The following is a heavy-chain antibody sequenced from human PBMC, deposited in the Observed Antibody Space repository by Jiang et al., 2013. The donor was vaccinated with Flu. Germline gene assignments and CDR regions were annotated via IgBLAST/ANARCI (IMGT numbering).Heavy chain of an antibody. V-gene: IGHV3-11*01. J-gene: IGHJ6*02. CDR2: ISSSGSTI. CDR3: ARAQRYDFWSGSPGPILYYYYGMDV. Sequence: RLSCAASGFTFSDYYMSWIRQAPGKGLEWVSYISSSGSTIYYADSVKGRFTISRDNAKNSLYLQMNSLRAEDTAVYYCARAQRYDFWSGSPGPILYYYYGMDVWGQGTTVTVSS. CDR1: GFTFSDYY. D-gene: IGHD3-3*01.